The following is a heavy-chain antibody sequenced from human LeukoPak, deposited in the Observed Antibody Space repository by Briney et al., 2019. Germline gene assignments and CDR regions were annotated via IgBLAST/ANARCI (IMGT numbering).Heavy chain of an antibody. CDR1: GFTFSSYA. CDR3: AKSLPGGYSYGTIDY. Sequence: GGSLRLSCAAPGFTFSSYAMSWVRQAPGKGLEWVSAISGSGGSTDYADSVKGRFTISRDNSKNTLYLQMNSLRAEDTAIYFCAKSLPGGYSYGTIDYWGQGTLVTVSS. CDR2: ISGSGGST. V-gene: IGHV3-23*01. D-gene: IGHD5-18*01. J-gene: IGHJ4*02.